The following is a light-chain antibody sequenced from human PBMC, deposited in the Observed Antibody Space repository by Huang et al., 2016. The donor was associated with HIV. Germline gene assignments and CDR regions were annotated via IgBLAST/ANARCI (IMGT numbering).Light chain of an antibody. CDR1: PSSKSN. CDR3: QQYDYWPPVT. CDR2: GSS. Sequence: IVMPQSPVTLSVSPGERAALSCRAGPSSKSNLAWYQQTPGQAARLRIYGSSTRATVVPARFSGSGSGTEFTLTINNLQSDDFAVYYCQQYDYWPPVTFGQGTKV. J-gene: IGKJ1*01. V-gene: IGKV3-15*01.